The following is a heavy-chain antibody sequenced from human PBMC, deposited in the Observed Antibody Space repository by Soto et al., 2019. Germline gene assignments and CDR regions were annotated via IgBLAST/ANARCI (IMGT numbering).Heavy chain of an antibody. CDR2: IIPIFGTA. J-gene: IGHJ6*02. CDR3: AIGMLSFNPPQTDPDYYYYGMDV. CDR1: GGTFSSYA. Sequence: SVKVSCKASGGTFSSYAISWVRQAPGQGLEWMGGIIPIFGTANYAQKFQGRVTITADESTSTAYMELSSLISEDTAVYYCAIGMLSFNPPQTDPDYYYYGMDVWGQGTTVTVSS. V-gene: IGHV1-69*13. D-gene: IGHD1-1*01.